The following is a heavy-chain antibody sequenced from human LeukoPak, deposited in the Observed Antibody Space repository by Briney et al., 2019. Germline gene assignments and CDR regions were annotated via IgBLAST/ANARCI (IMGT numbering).Heavy chain of an antibody. J-gene: IGHJ6*02. D-gene: IGHD6-19*01. CDR2: IHYGGNT. CDR3: ARGIAVAGILGARDYYYGMDV. Sequence: SETLSLICTVSGGSISSSIYYWGWIRQLPGKGLEWVGHIHYGGNTYYNPSLKSRVTISVDTSKNQFSLKLSSVTAADTAVYYCARGIAVAGILGARDYYYGMDVWGQGTTVTVSS. CDR1: GGSISSSIYY. V-gene: IGHV4-39*07.